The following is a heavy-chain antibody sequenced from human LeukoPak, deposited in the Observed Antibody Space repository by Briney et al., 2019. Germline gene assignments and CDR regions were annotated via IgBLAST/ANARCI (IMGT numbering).Heavy chain of an antibody. J-gene: IGHJ4*02. CDR1: GFTFSSYS. Sequence: GRCLRLSCAASGFTFSSYSMNWVRQAPGKGREWVSSISSSSTYIYYTDSMKGRFTISRDNAKNSLYLQMNSLRAEDTAVYYCARDSTRFDYWGQGTLVTVSS. V-gene: IGHV3-21*01. CDR3: ARDSTRFDY. CDR2: ISSSSTYI.